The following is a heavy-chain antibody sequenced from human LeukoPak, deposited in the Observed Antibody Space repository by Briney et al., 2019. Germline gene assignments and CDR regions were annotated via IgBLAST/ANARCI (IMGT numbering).Heavy chain of an antibody. CDR2: ISGDGGST. J-gene: IGHJ6*03. CDR3: WGPLYYYYMDV. D-gene: IGHD7-27*01. Sequence: PGGSLRLSCAAFGFTFDDYAMHWVRQAPGKGLEWVSLISGDGGSTYYADSVKGRFTISRDNSKNSLYLQMNSLRTEDTALYYCWGPLYYYYMDVWGKGTTVTVSS. CDR1: GFTFDDYA. V-gene: IGHV3-43*02.